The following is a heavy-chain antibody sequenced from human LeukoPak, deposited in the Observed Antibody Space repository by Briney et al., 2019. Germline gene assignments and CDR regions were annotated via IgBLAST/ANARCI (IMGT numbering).Heavy chain of an antibody. CDR1: GFTFSDYY. D-gene: IGHD1-26*01. CDR3: ARDRYSGSYPLDY. Sequence: GGSLRLSRAASGFTFSDYYMSWIRQAPGRGLEWGSYISSSGSTIYYADSVKGRFTISRDNAKNSLYLQMNSLRAEDTAVYYCARDRYSGSYPLDYWGQGTLVTVSS. CDR2: ISSSGSTI. V-gene: IGHV3-11*01. J-gene: IGHJ4*02.